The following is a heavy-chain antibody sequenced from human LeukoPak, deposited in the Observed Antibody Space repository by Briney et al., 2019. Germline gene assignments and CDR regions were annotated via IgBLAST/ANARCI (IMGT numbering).Heavy chain of an antibody. J-gene: IGHJ4*02. CDR1: GFTFSSYA. CDR2: ISYDGSNK. Sequence: PGGSLRLSCAGSGFTFSSYAMHWVRQAPGKGLEWVAVISYDGSNKYYADSVKGRFTISRDNSNNTLYLQMNSLRAEDTAVYYCAREVATTFDYWGQGTLALVSS. CDR3: AREVATTFDY. D-gene: IGHD5-12*01. V-gene: IGHV3-30*04.